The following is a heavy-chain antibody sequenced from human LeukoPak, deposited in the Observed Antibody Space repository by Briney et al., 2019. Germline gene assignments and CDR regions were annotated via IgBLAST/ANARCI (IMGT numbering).Heavy chain of an antibody. D-gene: IGHD3-9*01. Sequence: GGSLRLSCAASGFTFSLYWMTWVRQAPGKGLEWVSSISSSSSYIYYADSVKGRFTISRDNAKNSLYLQMNSLRAEDTAVYYCARWTYDILTGYFDYWGQGTLVTVSS. CDR2: ISSSSSYI. J-gene: IGHJ4*02. V-gene: IGHV3-21*01. CDR1: GFTFSLYW. CDR3: ARWTYDILTGYFDY.